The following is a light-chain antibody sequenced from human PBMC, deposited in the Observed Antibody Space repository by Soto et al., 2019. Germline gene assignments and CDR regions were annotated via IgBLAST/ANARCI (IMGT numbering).Light chain of an antibody. V-gene: IGLV2-11*01. CDR3: CSNAGSYTYV. CDR2: DVS. CDR1: SNDVGGYNY. Sequence: QSVLTQPRSVSGSPGQSVTISCTGTSNDVGGYNYVSWYQQHPGKAPKLMIYDVSKRPSGVPDRFSGSKSGNTASLTISGLQAEDEADYYCCSNAGSYTYVFGTGTKVTVL. J-gene: IGLJ1*01.